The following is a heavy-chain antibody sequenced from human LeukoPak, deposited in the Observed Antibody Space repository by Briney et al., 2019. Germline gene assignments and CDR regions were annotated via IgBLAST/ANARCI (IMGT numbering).Heavy chain of an antibody. CDR3: AKATGSGYDLGIYYFDY. CDR2: ISYDGSNK. V-gene: IGHV3-30*04. CDR1: GFTFNTYA. D-gene: IGHD5-12*01. Sequence: PGRSLRLSCAASGFTFNTYAMHWVRQAPGKGLEWVAVISYDGSNKYYADSLKGRFTISRDSSKGTLYLQMNSLRPEDTAVYYCAKATGSGYDLGIYYFDYWGLGTLVTVSS. J-gene: IGHJ4*02.